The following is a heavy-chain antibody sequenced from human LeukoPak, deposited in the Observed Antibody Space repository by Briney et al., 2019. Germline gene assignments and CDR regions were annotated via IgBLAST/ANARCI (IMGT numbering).Heavy chain of an antibody. CDR3: ARDTGYSNYDY. D-gene: IGHD4-4*01. J-gene: IGHJ4*02. Sequence: EGSLRLSCAASGFTFITYWMHWVRQAPGKGLVWVSRINSDGASTTYADSVKGRFTISRDNAKNTLYLQMNSLRADDTAMYYCARDTGYSNYDYWGQGTLVTVSS. CDR1: GFTFITYW. CDR2: INSDGAST. V-gene: IGHV3-74*01.